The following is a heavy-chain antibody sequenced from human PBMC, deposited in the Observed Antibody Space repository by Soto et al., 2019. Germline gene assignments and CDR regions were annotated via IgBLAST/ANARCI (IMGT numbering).Heavy chain of an antibody. CDR1: GGSISSYY. D-gene: IGHD5-12*01. J-gene: IGHJ4*02. CDR3: ARQIVATTLDY. CDR2: IYYSGST. V-gene: IGHV4-59*08. Sequence: SETLSLTCTVSGGSISSYYWSWIRQPPGKGLEWIGYIYYSGSTNYNPSLKSRVTISVDTSKNQFSLKLSSVTAADTAVYYCARQIVATTLDYWGQGTLVTVSS.